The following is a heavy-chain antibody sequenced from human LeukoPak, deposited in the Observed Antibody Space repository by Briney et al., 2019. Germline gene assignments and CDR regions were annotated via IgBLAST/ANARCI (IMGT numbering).Heavy chain of an antibody. CDR1: GGTFSSYA. Sequence: SVKVSCKASGGTFSSYAISWVRQAPGQGLEWMGRIIPILGIANYAQKFQGRVTITAGKSTSTAYMELSSLRSEDTAVYYCARWDYGDYFLDYWGQGTLVTVSS. CDR2: IIPILGIA. V-gene: IGHV1-69*04. D-gene: IGHD4-17*01. J-gene: IGHJ4*02. CDR3: ARWDYGDYFLDY.